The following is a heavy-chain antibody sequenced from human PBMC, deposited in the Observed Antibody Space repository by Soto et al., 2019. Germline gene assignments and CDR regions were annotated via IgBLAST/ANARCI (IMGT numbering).Heavy chain of an antibody. CDR2: ISSTTNYI. Sequence: LRLSCAASGFTFTRYSMNWVRQAPGKGLEWVSSISSTTNYIYYGDSMKGRFTISRDNAKNSLYLEMNSLRAEDTAVYYCARESEDLTSNFDYWGQGALVTVS. V-gene: IGHV3-21*06. CDR3: ARESEDLTSNFDY. J-gene: IGHJ4*02. CDR1: GFTFTRYS.